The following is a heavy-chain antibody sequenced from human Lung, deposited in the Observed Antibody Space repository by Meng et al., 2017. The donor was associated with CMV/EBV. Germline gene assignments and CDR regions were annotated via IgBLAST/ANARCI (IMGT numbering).Heavy chain of an antibody. Sequence: GXXRLSCAASGFTFSGSDIHWVRQASGKGLEWVGRIRSEPNNRATSYAVSLRSRVTISRDDSKNTAYLQVDSLKTDDTAVYYCSRHLGLAIDFWGQGALVTVSS. V-gene: IGHV3-73*01. CDR3: SRHLGLAIDF. CDR2: IRSEPNNRAT. CDR1: GFTFSGSD. J-gene: IGHJ4*02.